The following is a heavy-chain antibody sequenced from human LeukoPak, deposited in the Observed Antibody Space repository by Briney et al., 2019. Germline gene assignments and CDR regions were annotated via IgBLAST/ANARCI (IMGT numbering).Heavy chain of an antibody. CDR1: GFTFDDYG. CDR2: INWNGGST. CDR3: ARDMAELVVVAATPLNDY. V-gene: IGHV3-20*04. D-gene: IGHD2-15*01. J-gene: IGHJ4*02. Sequence: GGSLRLSCAASGFTFDDYGMSWVRQAPGKGLEWVSGINWNGGSTGYADSVKGRFTISRDNAKNSLYLQMNSLRAEDTALYYCARDMAELVVVAATPLNDYWGQGTLVTVSS.